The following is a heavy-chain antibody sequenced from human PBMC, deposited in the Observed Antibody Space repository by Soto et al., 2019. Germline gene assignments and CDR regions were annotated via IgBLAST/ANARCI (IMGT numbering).Heavy chain of an antibody. CDR1: GGSISSYY. Sequence: SETLSLTCTVSGGSISSYYWSWIRQPPGKGLEWIGYIYYSGSTNYNPSLKSRVTISVDTSKNQFSLKLSSVTAADTAVYYCASSNPLFYGDYTYPYWGQGTLVTVSS. D-gene: IGHD4-17*01. CDR2: IYYSGST. V-gene: IGHV4-59*01. J-gene: IGHJ4*02. CDR3: ASSNPLFYGDYTYPY.